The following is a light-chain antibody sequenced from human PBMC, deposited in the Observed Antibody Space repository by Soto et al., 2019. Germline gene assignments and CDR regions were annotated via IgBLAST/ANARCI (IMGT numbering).Light chain of an antibody. Sequence: DVQMTQSPSSLSASVGDRVTITCRASRDISSSLAWYQQKPGKVPKLLIYAASTLHAGVQSRFSGSGSGTFFSMNIYSLLPDDVAKYYCQTYNCAPNTFGRGTRLEIK. J-gene: IGKJ2*01. CDR3: QTYNCAPNT. CDR1: RDISSS. CDR2: AAS. V-gene: IGKV1-27*01.